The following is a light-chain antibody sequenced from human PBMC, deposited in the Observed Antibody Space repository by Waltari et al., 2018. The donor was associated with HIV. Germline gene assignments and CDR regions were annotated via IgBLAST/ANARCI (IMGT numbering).Light chain of an antibody. Sequence: DIQLTQSPSFLSASVGDRVSFTCRASQGISNYLAWYQQKPGKAPKLLSDSASTLLSGVPSRFSGSGSGTELTLTISSLQPEDFATYYCQQLKSYPLTFGGGTKVAIK. CDR2: SAS. J-gene: IGKJ4*01. CDR1: QGISNY. V-gene: IGKV1-9*01. CDR3: QQLKSYPLT.